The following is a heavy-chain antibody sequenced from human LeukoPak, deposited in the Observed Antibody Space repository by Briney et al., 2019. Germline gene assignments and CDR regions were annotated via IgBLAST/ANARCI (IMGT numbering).Heavy chain of an antibody. CDR1: GYTFTSYD. CDR2: MNPNSGNT. Sequence: ASVTVSCKASGYTFTSYDINWVRQATGQELEWMGWMNPNSGNTGYAQKFQGRVTMTRNTSISTAYMELSSLRSEDTAVYYCARGRQQLVDYYYYGMDVWGQGTTVTVSS. V-gene: IGHV1-8*01. CDR3: ARGRQQLVDYYYYGMDV. D-gene: IGHD6-13*01. J-gene: IGHJ6*02.